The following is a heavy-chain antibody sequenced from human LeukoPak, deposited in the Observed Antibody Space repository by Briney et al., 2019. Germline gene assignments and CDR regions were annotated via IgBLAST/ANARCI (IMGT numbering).Heavy chain of an antibody. CDR3: ARYLSD. V-gene: IGHV4-39*02. J-gene: IGHJ4*02. Sequence: SETLSLTCTVSGGSISSSSFYWGWIRQTPGKGLEWIGSVYYSGSIYYNPSLESRVTLSADTSKNRFSLRLSSVTAADTAVYYCARYLSDWGQGTLVTVSS. CDR2: VYYSGSI. D-gene: IGHD1-26*01. CDR1: GGSISSSSFY.